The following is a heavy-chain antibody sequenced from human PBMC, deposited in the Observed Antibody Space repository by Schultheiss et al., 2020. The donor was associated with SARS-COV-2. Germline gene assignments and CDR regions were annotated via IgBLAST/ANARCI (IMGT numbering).Heavy chain of an antibody. V-gene: IGHV4-59*05. CDR2: IYYSGST. CDR1: GGSISSYY. J-gene: IGHJ4*02. D-gene: IGHD3-22*01. Sequence: SETLSLTCTVSGGSISSYYWSWIRQPPGKGLEWIGSIYYSGSTYYNPSLKSRVTISVDTSKNQFSLKLSSVTAADTAVYYCASRYYYDSSGYCYFDYWGQGTLVTVSS. CDR3: ASRYYYDSSGYCYFDY.